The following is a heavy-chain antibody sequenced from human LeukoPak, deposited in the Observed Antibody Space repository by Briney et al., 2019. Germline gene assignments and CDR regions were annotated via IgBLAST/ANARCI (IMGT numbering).Heavy chain of an antibody. V-gene: IGHV3-21*01. D-gene: IGHD4-17*01. CDR3: TRGSYGDYEY. J-gene: IGHJ4*02. CDR2: IDPSSTYI. Sequence: GGSLGLSCSASRFTFSSYTMNWVRQAPGKGLEWASSIDPSSTYIYYADSVKGRFTISRDNAQNSLYLQMNSLRAEDTAVYYCTRGSYGDYEYWGQGTLVTVSS. CDR1: RFTFSSYT.